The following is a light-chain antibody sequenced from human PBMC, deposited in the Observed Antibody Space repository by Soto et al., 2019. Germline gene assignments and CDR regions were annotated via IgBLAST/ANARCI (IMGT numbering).Light chain of an antibody. J-gene: IGKJ5*01. Sequence: EIVLTQSPGTLSLSPGERAALSCRASQSVSNNYLAWYQQRHGQAPRLIIYDASDRATGIPARFSGSGAGTDFTLIINSLEPEDFAVDYCQQRSTWPYTFGQGTRLEIK. V-gene: IGKV3D-11*02. CDR1: QSVSNNY. CDR3: QQRSTWPYT. CDR2: DAS.